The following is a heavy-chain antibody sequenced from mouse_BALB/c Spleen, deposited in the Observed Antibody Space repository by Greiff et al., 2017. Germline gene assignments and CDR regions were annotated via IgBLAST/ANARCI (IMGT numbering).Heavy chain of an antibody. Sequence: VKLMESGPGLVAPSQSLSITCTVSGFSLTSYGVHWVRQPPGKGLEWLGVIWAGGSTNYNSALMSRLSISKDNSKSQVFLKMNSLQTDDTAMYYCARDRSYDGYSAWFAYWGQGTLVTVSA. CDR3: ARDRSYDGYSAWFAY. CDR1: GFSLTSYG. D-gene: IGHD2-3*01. CDR2: IWAGGST. V-gene: IGHV2-9*02. J-gene: IGHJ3*01.